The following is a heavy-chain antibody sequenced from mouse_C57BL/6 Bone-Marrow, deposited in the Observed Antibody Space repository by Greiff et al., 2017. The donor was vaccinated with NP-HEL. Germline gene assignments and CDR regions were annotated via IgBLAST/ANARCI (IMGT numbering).Heavy chain of an antibody. J-gene: IGHJ4*01. D-gene: IGHD4-1*01. V-gene: IGHV1-50*01. CDR1: GYTFTSYW. CDR2: IDPSDSYT. Sequence: QVQLQQPGAELVKPGASVKLSCKASGYTFTSYWMQWVKQRPGQGLEWIGEIDPSDSYTNYNQKFKGKATLTVDTSSSTAYMQLSSLTSEDSAVYYGAPYNWDVGYAMDYWGQGTSVTVSS. CDR3: APYNWDVGYAMDY.